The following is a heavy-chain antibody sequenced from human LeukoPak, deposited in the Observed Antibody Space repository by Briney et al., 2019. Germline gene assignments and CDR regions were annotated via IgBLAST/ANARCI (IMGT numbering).Heavy chain of an antibody. V-gene: IGHV1-2*02. Sequence: ASVKVSCKASGNTFTGYYMHWVRQAPGQGLEWMGCISPNRGATDYAQKFQGRVTMTRDTSISTAYMELNSLRAEDTAVYYCARSHGDCPYYYYYMDVWGKGTTVAVPS. CDR1: GNTFTGYY. J-gene: IGHJ6*03. D-gene: IGHD2-21*01. CDR3: ARSHGDCPYYYYYMDV. CDR2: ISPNRGAT.